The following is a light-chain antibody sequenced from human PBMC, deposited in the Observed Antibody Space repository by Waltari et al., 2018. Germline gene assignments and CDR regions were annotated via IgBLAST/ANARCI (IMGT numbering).Light chain of an antibody. Sequence: QAALTQPASLSGSPGQSVTLSCTAVNRNVDIFHFFPWYQHHPGRNPRLLIHEISQRPSGISNRFSGSKSGNTASLTISGLQPEDEADYFCCSFAGYGIYVFGSGTQVSVL. CDR2: EIS. V-gene: IGLV2-23*02. CDR1: NRNVDIFHF. J-gene: IGLJ1*01. CDR3: CSFAGYGIYV.